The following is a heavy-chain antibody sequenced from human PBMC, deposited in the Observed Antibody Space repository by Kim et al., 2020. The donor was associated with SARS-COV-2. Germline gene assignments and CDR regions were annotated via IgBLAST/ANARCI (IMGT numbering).Heavy chain of an antibody. V-gene: IGHV1-3*01. Sequence: ASVKVSCKASGYTFTSYAMHWVRQAPGQRLEWMGWINAGNGNTKYSQKFQGRVTITRDTSASTAYMELSSLRSEDTAVYYCARERGRGGSYLGLYYGMDVWGQGTTVTVSS. CDR3: ARERGRGGSYLGLYYGMDV. D-gene: IGHD1-26*01. CDR1: GYTFTSYA. CDR2: INAGNGNT. J-gene: IGHJ6*02.